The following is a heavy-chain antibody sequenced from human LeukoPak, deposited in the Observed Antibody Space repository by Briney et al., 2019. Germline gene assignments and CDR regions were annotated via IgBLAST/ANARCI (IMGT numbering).Heavy chain of an antibody. CDR3: ARLYCGGDCYLNYYYYYMDV. CDR1: GYTFTSYY. J-gene: IGHJ6*03. D-gene: IGHD2-21*02. Sequence: ASVKVSCKASGYTFTSYYIHWVRQAPGQGLEWMGKINPSGDSTNYAQKFQGRVTMTTDTSTSTVYMELSSLRSEDTAVYYCARLYCGGDCYLNYYYYYMDVWGKGTTVTVSS. V-gene: IGHV1-46*01. CDR2: INPSGDST.